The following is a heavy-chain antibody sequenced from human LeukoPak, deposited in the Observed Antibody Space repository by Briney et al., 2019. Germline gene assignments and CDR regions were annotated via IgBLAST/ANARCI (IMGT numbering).Heavy chain of an antibody. V-gene: IGHV3-9*01. CDR3: AKDSTLVYGSSWSPFDY. J-gene: IGHJ4*02. Sequence: GRSLRLSCAASGFTFDDYAMHWVRQAPGKGLEWVSGISWNSGSIGYADSVKGRFTISRDNAKNSLYLQMNSLRAEDTALYYCAKDSTLVYGSSWSPFDYWGQGTLVTVSS. CDR1: GFTFDDYA. CDR2: ISWNSGSI. D-gene: IGHD6-13*01.